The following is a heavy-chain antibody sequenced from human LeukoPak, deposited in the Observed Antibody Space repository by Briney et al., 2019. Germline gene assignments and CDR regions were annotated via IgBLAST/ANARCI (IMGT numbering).Heavy chain of an antibody. J-gene: IGHJ4*02. Sequence: PGGSLRLSCVASGFTFSDYGIHWVRQAPGKGLEWVAVIPYDGRKMKYADSVKGRFTISRDNSKDTLSLHMNTLRTEDTAVYYCARDYYDSSGYYYLPDYWGQGTLVTVSS. CDR3: ARDYYDSSGYYYLPDY. CDR2: IPYDGRKM. V-gene: IGHV3-30*03. D-gene: IGHD3-22*01. CDR1: GFTFSDYG.